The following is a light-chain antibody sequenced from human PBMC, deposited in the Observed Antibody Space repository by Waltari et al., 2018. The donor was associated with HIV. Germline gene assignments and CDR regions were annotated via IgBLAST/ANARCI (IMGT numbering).Light chain of an antibody. CDR1: TSDLSSLNF. CDR2: AVS. Sequence: HSVLTQPASVSGSPGQSITISCSGPTSDLSSLNFVSWYQQSPVTAPKLIIFAVSSRPSGISDRFSGSKSGYTASLTISALRTEDEADYFCSSYSPRGSVVFGGGTKVTVL. J-gene: IGLJ3*02. V-gene: IGLV2-14*01. CDR3: SSYSPRGSVV.